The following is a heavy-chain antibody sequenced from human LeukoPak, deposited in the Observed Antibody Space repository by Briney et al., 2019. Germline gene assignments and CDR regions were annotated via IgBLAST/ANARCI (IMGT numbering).Heavy chain of an antibody. CDR1: GFTFSSYW. CDR3: AKDMEYYYDSSGYSL. Sequence: GGSLRLSCAASGFTFSSYWMHWVRQAPGKGLVWVSRINSDGSSTSYADSVKGRFTISRDNAKNTLYLQMNSLRAEDTAVYYCAKDMEYYYDSSGYSLWGQGTMVTVSS. D-gene: IGHD3-22*01. V-gene: IGHV3-74*01. J-gene: IGHJ3*01. CDR2: INSDGSST.